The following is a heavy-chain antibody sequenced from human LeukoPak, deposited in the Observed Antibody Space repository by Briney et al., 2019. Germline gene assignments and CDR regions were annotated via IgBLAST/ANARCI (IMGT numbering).Heavy chain of an antibody. CDR2: IYTSGST. Sequence: SETLSLTCTVSGGSISSYYWSWIRQPAGKGLEWIGRIYTSGSTNYNPSLKSRVTMSVDTSKNQFSLKLSSVTAADTAVYYCARGGRFLDDEAFDIWGQGTMVTVSS. CDR1: GGSISSYY. J-gene: IGHJ3*02. V-gene: IGHV4-4*07. CDR3: ARGGRFLDDEAFDI. D-gene: IGHD3-3*01.